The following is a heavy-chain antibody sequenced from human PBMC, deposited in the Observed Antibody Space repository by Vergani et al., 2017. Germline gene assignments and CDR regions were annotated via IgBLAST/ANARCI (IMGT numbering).Heavy chain of an antibody. J-gene: IGHJ4*02. Sequence: EVQLLESGGDLVQPGGSLRLSCAASGFTFNHYAMNWVRQAPGKGLEWVASISGSSSYVFYRDSVEGRFTITRDNAKQSLYLQMNSLRAEDTAMYFCARGLWDCTHIRCSPPSYWGQGTQVTVSS. V-gene: IGHV3-21*02. CDR1: GFTFNHYA. CDR2: ISGSSSYV. D-gene: IGHD2-8*01. CDR3: ARGLWDCTHIRCSPPSY.